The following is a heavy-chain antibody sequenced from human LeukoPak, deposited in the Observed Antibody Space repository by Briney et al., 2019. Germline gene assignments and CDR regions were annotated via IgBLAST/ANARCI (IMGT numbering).Heavy chain of an antibody. CDR1: GFTFSSYA. D-gene: IGHD3-10*01. CDR2: IWYDGSNK. CDR3: AREYYYGSGSPYYDYGMDV. Sequence: PGGSLRLSCAASGFTFSSYAMHWVRQAPGKGLEWVAVIWYDGSNKYYGDSVKGRFTISRDNSKKMLYLQMNSLRAEDTAVYYCAREYYYGSGSPYYDYGMDVWGQGTTVTVSS. J-gene: IGHJ6*02. V-gene: IGHV3-33*01.